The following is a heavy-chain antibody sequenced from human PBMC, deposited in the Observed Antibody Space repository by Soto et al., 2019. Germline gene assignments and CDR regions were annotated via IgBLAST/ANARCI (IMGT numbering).Heavy chain of an antibody. CDR3: AKGLGYCSSTSCYGGGFDY. CDR2: ISGSGGST. CDR1: GFTFSSYA. D-gene: IGHD2-2*01. J-gene: IGHJ4*02. V-gene: IGHV3-23*01. Sequence: GGSLRFSCAASGFTFSSYAMSWVRQAPGKGLEWVSAISGSGGSTYYADSVKGRFTISRDNSKNTLYLQMNSLRAEDTAVYYCAKGLGYCSSTSCYGGGFDYWGQGTLVTVSS.